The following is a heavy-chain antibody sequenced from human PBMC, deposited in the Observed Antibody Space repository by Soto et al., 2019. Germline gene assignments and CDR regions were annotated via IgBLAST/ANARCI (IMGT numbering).Heavy chain of an antibody. Sequence: QVQLQESGPGLVKPSQTLSLTCTVSGGSISSGDYYWRWIRQPPGKGLEGIGYIYYSGSTYYNPSLNRRVTISVDTSKNQFSLKLSSVTAADTAVYYCARAADCSRGRCYFFLGYWGQGTLVTVSS. CDR1: GGSISSGDYY. CDR3: ARAADCSRGRCYFFLGY. D-gene: IGHD2-15*01. CDR2: IYYSGST. J-gene: IGHJ4*02. V-gene: IGHV4-30-4*01.